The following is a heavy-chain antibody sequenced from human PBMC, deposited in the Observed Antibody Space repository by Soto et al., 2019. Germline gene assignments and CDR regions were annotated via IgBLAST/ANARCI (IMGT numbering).Heavy chain of an antibody. V-gene: IGHV4-61*01. CDR1: GGSVGSGRHY. Sequence: QVQLQESGPGLVKPSETLSLTCTVSGGSVGSGRHYWSWIRQPPGKVPEWIGYIHDSWTTNYVSSLKSRVSISADPSRNQFFLKVYSVTDADTAVYYCARGWDAGYWGQGTLVTVSS. D-gene: IGHD6-19*01. CDR3: ARGWDAGY. J-gene: IGHJ4*02. CDR2: IHDSWTT.